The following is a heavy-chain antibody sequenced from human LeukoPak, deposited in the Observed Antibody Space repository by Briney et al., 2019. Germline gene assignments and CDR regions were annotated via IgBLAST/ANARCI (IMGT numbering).Heavy chain of an antibody. CDR2: IRYDGSNK. CDR3: AKGRGFRVWDPWDN. V-gene: IGHV3-30*02. CDR1: GFTFSSYS. J-gene: IGHJ4*02. D-gene: IGHD3-16*01. Sequence: PGGSLRLSCAASGFTFSSYSMNWVRQAPGKGLEWVAFIRYDGSNKYYADSVKGRFTISRDNSKNTLFLEMNSLRVEDTAVYYCAKGRGFRVWDPWDNWGQGTLITVSS.